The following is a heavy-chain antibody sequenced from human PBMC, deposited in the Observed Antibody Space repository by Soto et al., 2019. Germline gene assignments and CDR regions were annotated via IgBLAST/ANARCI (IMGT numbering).Heavy chain of an antibody. CDR3: AKDLGGGSYLGYYYYGMDV. J-gene: IGHJ6*02. D-gene: IGHD1-26*01. CDR1: GFTFSSYG. CDR2: ISYDGSNK. Sequence: QVQLVESGGGVVQPGRSLRLSCAASGFTFSSYGMHWVRQAPGKGLEWVAVISYDGSNKYYADSVKGRFTISRDNSKNTLYLQMNSLRAEDTAVYYCAKDLGGGSYLGYYYYGMDVWGQGTTVTVSS. V-gene: IGHV3-30*18.